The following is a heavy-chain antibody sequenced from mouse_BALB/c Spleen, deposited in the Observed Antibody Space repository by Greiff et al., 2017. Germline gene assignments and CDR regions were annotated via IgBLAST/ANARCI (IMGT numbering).Heavy chain of an antibody. Sequence: DVQLQESGGGLVKLGGSLKLSCAASGFTFSSYYMSWVRQTPEKRLELVAAINSNGGSTYYPDTVKGRFTISRDNAKNTLYLQMSSLKSEDTALYYCARRGYDGSWFAYWGQGTLVTVSA. J-gene: IGHJ3*01. CDR3: ARRGYDGSWFAY. CDR1: GFTFSSYY. V-gene: IGHV5-6-2*01. CDR2: INSNGGST. D-gene: IGHD2-14*01.